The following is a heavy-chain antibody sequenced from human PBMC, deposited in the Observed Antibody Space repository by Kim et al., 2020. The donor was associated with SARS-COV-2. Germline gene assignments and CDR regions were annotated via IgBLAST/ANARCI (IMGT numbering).Heavy chain of an antibody. J-gene: IGHJ2*01. CDR1: GFTFNNYA. D-gene: IGHD4-4*01. Sequence: GGSLRLSCVGSGFTFNNYAMIWVRQAPGQGLEWVSGISGSAGRTFYPDSMKGRFTISRDISKSTLYLQINSLRGEDTAVYYCAKALPRQEVYNWYFDLWG. CDR3: AKALPRQEVYNWYFDL. CDR2: ISGSAGRT. V-gene: IGHV3-23*01.